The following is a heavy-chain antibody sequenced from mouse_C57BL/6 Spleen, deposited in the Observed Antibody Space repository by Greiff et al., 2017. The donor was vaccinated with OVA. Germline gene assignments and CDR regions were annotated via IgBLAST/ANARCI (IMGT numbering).Heavy chain of an antibody. V-gene: IGHV1-82*01. J-gene: IGHJ1*03. Sequence: VQRVESGPELVKPGASVKISCKASGYAFSSSWMNWVKQRPGKGLEWIGRIYPGDGDTNYNGKFKGKATLTADKSSSTAYMQLSSLTSEDSAVYFCADYDYDERYFDVWGTGTTVTVSS. CDR3: ADYDYDERYFDV. D-gene: IGHD2-4*01. CDR2: IYPGDGDT. CDR1: GYAFSSSW.